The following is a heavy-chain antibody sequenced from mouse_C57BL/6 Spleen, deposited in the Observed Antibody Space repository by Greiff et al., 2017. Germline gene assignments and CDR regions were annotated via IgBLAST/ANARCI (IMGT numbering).Heavy chain of an antibody. CDR1: GYTFTDYE. J-gene: IGHJ3*01. Sequence: VQLQQSGAELVRPGASVTLSCKASGYTFTDYEMHWVKQTTVHGLEWIGAIDPETGGTAYNQKFKGKAILTADKSSSTAYMELRSLTSEDSAVYYCTNPGGFAYWGQGTLVTVSA. CDR2: IDPETGGT. V-gene: IGHV1-15*01. CDR3: TNPGGFAY.